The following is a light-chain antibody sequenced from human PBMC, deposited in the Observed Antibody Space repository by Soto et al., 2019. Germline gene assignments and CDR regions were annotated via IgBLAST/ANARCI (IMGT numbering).Light chain of an antibody. CDR3: SSYTSSSTYV. Sequence: QSVLTQPASVSGSPGQSITISCTGTSSDVGDYNYVSWYQQHPGKAPKLMMYEVSNRPSGVSNRFSGSKSGNTASLTISGFQAEDEAGYYCSSYTSSSTYVFGTGTKVTVL. V-gene: IGLV2-14*01. J-gene: IGLJ1*01. CDR1: SSDVGDYNY. CDR2: EVS.